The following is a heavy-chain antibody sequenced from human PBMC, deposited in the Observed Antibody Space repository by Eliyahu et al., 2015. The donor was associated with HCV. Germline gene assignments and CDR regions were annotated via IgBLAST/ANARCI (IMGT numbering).Heavy chain of an antibody. CDR2: FDPEDGET. V-gene: IGHV1-24*01. J-gene: IGHJ6*02. D-gene: IGHD3-10*01. Sequence: QVQLVQSGAEVKKPGASVKVSCKVSGYTLTESSMHWVRRAPGKGLEWMGGFDPEDGETIYAQKFQGRVTMTEDTSTDTAYMELSSLRSEDTAVYYCATYRRGITMVRRIPYTYYYAMDVWGQGTTVTVSS. CDR1: GYTLTESS. CDR3: ATYRRGITMVRRIPYTYYYAMDV.